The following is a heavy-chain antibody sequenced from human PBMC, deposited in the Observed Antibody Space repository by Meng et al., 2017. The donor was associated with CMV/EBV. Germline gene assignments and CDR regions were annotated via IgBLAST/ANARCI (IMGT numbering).Heavy chain of an antibody. J-gene: IGHJ4*02. CDR1: GGFVSSGSYY. D-gene: IGHD2-21*01. CDR3: ARDPRRDEIGC. V-gene: IGHV4-61*01. Sequence: SETLSLTCTVSGGFVSSGSYYWSWIRQPPGKGLEWIGYIYYSGSTNHNPSLKSRVTISVDTSKNQFSLKLSSVTAADTAVYYCARDPRRDEIGCWGQGTLVTVSS. CDR2: IYYSGST.